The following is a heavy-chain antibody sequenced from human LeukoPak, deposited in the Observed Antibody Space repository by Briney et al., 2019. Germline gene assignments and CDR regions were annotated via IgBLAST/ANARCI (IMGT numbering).Heavy chain of an antibody. CDR1: GYTFTSYD. Sequence: ASVKVSCKASGYTFTSYDINWVRQATGQGLEWMGWMNPNSGNTGYAQKFQGRVTITADESTSTAYMELSSLRSEDTAVYYCARGGGLQQQPDDYWGQGTLVTVSS. V-gene: IGHV1-8*03. CDR2: MNPNSGNT. J-gene: IGHJ4*02. D-gene: IGHD6-13*01. CDR3: ARGGGLQQQPDDY.